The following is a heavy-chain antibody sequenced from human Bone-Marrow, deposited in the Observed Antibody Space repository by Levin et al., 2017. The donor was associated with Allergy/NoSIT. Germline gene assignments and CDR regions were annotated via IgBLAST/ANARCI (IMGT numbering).Heavy chain of an antibody. CDR3: AKERIGYCTGGVCPPVMGQFDF. J-gene: IGHJ4*02. D-gene: IGHD2-8*02. CDR2: ISAGGENT. V-gene: IGHV3-23*01. CDR1: GFTFRSNA. Sequence: LSLPCAASGFTFRSNAMTWVRQAPGKGLDWVSAISAGGENTYYADSVKGRFTISRDNSKNTLYLQMNNLRAEDTAIYYCAKERIGYCTGGVCPPVMGQFDFWGQGNLVTVSS.